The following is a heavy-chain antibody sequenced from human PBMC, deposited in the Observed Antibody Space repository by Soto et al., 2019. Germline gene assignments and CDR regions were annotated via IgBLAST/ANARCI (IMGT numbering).Heavy chain of an antibody. J-gene: IGHJ4*02. Sequence: PGGSLRLSCAASGFTFSTYAMAWVRQAPGEGLEYVSAISGNGDSTYYADSVKGRFTISRDNSKNTLYLQMGSLRAEDMAVYYCARQGRAVSSYYFDYWGQGTLVTVPQ. CDR1: GFTFSTYA. D-gene: IGHD3-10*01. CDR2: ISGNGDST. V-gene: IGHV3-64*02. CDR3: ARQGRAVSSYYFDY.